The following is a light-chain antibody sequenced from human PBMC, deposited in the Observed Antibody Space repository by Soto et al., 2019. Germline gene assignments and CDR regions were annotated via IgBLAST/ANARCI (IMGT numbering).Light chain of an antibody. V-gene: IGKV1-5*03. Sequence: IQMSQSPSTLYASVGDRVTITCRASQSISSWFAWYQQKPGKAPKLLIYKASTRESGVPERFSGSGSGTDFTLTISSLEAEYVAFYWCQQYFDVPFTFGGGTKVDIK. CDR2: KAS. J-gene: IGKJ4*01. CDR3: QQYFDVPFT. CDR1: QSISSW.